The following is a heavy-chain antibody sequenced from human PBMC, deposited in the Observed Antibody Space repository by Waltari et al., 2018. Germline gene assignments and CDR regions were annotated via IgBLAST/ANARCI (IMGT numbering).Heavy chain of an antibody. CDR2: ISYDGSNK. CDR3: ANNLLVGIQPYYYYGMDV. J-gene: IGHJ6*02. Sequence: QVQLVESGGGVVQPGRSLRLSCAASGFTFSSYAMHWVRQAPGKGLEWVAVISYDGSNKYYADSVKGRFTISRDNSKNTLYLQMNSLRAEDTAVYYCANNLLVGIQPYYYYGMDVWGQGTTVTVSS. CDR1: GFTFSSYA. V-gene: IGHV3-30-3*01. D-gene: IGHD1-1*01.